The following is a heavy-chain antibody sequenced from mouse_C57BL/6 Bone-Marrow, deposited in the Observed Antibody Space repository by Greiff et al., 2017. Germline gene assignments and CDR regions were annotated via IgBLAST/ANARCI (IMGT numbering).Heavy chain of an antibody. J-gene: IGHJ2*01. CDR2: IDPENGDT. CDR3: TTLDGSFFDY. Sequence: EVKLQESGAELVRPGASVKLSCTASGFNIKDDYMHWVKQRPEQGLEWIGWIDPENGDTEYASKFQGKATITADTSSNTAYLQLSSLTSEDTAVYYCTTLDGSFFDYWGQGTTLTVSS. V-gene: IGHV14-4*01. CDR1: GFNIKDDY. D-gene: IGHD1-1*01.